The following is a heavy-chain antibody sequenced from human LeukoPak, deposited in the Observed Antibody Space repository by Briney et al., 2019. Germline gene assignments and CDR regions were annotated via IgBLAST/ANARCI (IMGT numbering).Heavy chain of an antibody. CDR1: GYSFTSYW. CDR3: ARQDGGGHSYGPGDPFDY. CDR2: IYPGDSDT. D-gene: IGHD5-18*01. Sequence: GESLKISCKGSGYSFTSYWIGWVRQMPGKGLEWMGIIYPGDSDTRYSPSFQGQVTISADKSISTAYLQWSSLKASDTAMYYCARQDGGGHSYGPGDPFDYWGQGTLVTVSS. J-gene: IGHJ4*02. V-gene: IGHV5-51*01.